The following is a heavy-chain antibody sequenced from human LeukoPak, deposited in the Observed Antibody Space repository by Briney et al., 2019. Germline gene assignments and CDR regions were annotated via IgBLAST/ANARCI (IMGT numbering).Heavy chain of an antibody. Sequence: ASVKVSCKASGYSFTNYGISWVRQAPGQGLQWMGWISAYNGNTNYAQKLQGRVTMTTDTSTSTAYMELRSLRSDDTAVYYCARDGGSPSQKDFDYWGQGTLVTVSS. CDR1: GYSFTNYG. CDR2: ISAYNGNT. V-gene: IGHV1-18*01. J-gene: IGHJ4*02. CDR3: ARDGGSPSQKDFDY.